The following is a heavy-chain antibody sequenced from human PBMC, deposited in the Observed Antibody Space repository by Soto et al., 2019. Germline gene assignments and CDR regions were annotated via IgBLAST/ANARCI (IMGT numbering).Heavy chain of an antibody. CDR3: VREFTPGSPNYDY. D-gene: IGHD3-10*01. V-gene: IGHV3-23*01. CDR2: LTRSATT. CDR1: GFTFSSYA. Sequence: GGSLRLSCVASGFTFSSYAMSWVRQAPQKGLEWVSTLTRSATTVYAASVRGRFTISRDNSKNTLYLQMDGLRAEDTAVYYCVREFTPGSPNYDYWGLGTLVTVSS. J-gene: IGHJ4*02.